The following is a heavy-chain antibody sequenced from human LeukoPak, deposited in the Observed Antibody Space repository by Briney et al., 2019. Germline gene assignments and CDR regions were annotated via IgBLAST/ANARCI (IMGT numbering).Heavy chain of an antibody. CDR3: TRAARGYSSVFDY. V-gene: IGHV3-15*01. J-gene: IGHJ4*02. CDR2: IKSKTDGGTT. Sequence: GGSLRLSCAASGFTFSDAWMTWVRQAPGRGLEWVGRIKSKTDGGTTDYAAPVRGRFTISRDDSKSIAYLQMNSLKTEDTAVYYCTRAARGYSSVFDYWGQGTLVTVSS. CDR1: GFTFSDAW. D-gene: IGHD5-18*01.